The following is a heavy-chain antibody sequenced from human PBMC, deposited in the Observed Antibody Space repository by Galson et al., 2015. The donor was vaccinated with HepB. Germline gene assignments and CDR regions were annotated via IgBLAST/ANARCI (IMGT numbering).Heavy chain of an antibody. V-gene: IGHV1-69*13. CDR1: GGTFSSYA. J-gene: IGHJ6*02. CDR3: ARDRSSMVRGVITAPDYYYGMDV. D-gene: IGHD3-10*01. CDR2: IIPIFGTA. Sequence: SVKVSCKASGGTFSSYAISWVRQAPGQGLEWMGGIIPIFGTANYAQKFQGRVTITADESTSTAYMELSSLRSEDTAVYYCARDRSSMVRGVITAPDYYYGMDVWGQGTLVTVSS.